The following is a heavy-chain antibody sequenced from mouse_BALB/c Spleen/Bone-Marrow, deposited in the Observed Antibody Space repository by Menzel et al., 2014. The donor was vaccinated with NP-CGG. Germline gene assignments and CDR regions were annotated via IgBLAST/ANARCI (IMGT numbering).Heavy chain of an antibody. CDR1: GFDFSRYW. CDR3: ARLNYYGDLFV. J-gene: IGHJ1*01. CDR2: INPDSSTI. V-gene: IGHV4-1*02. Sequence: VQLQQSGGGLVQPGGSLKLSCAASGFDFSRYWMSWVRQAPGKGLEWIGEINPDSSTINYTPSLKDKFIISRDNAKNTLYLQMSKVRSEDTALYCCARLNYYGDLFVWGAGTMVTVSS. D-gene: IGHD1-1*01.